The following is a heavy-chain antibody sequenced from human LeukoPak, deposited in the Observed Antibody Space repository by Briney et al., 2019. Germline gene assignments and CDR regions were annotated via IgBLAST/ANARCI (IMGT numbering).Heavy chain of an antibody. CDR2: ISSNGGST. CDR1: GFTFSTYS. Sequence: GGSLRLSCAASGFTFSTYSMHWVRQAPGKGLESVSAISSNGGSTYYANSVRGRFTISRDNSKNTLYLQMGSLRAEDMAVYYCAREYYGGYIDYWGQGTLVTVSS. V-gene: IGHV3-64*01. D-gene: IGHD2-21*01. CDR3: AREYYGGYIDY. J-gene: IGHJ4*02.